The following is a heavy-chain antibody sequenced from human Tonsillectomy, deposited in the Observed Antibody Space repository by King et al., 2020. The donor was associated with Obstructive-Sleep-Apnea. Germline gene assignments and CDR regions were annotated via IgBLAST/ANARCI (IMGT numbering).Heavy chain of an antibody. CDR3: ARHPAVAGIQARFDP. CDR2: MYSSGRT. J-gene: IGHJ5*02. V-gene: IGHV4-39*01. D-gene: IGHD6-19*01. CDR1: GDSISSISYY. Sequence: QLQESGPGVVKPSETLFLTCTVSGDSISSISYYWGWIRQAPGKGLEWIGSMYSSGRTYYNPSLKNRVTISVDTSKNQLSLKLRSVTAADTALFYCARHPAVAGIQARFDPWGQGTLVTVSS.